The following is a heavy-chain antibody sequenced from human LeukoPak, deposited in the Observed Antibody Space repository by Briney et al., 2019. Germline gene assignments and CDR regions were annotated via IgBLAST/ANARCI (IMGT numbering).Heavy chain of an antibody. CDR3: ARVPYGSGSYFRYYYMDV. J-gene: IGHJ6*03. V-gene: IGHV3-66*01. D-gene: IGHD3-10*01. CDR2: IYSGGST. Sequence: GGSLRLSCAASGVTVSNNYMNWVRQAPGKGLEWVSVIYSGGSTYYADSVKGRFTISRDNSKNTLYLQMNSLRAEDTAVYYCARVPYGSGSYFRYYYMDVWGKGTTVTISS. CDR1: GVTVSNNY.